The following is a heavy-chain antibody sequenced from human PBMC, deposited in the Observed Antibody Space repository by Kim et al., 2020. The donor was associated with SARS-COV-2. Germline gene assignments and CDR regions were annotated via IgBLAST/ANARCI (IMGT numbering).Heavy chain of an antibody. CDR3: ARQSGTGTTSVDY. Sequence: SSPSLKRRFTISVDTSKNQFSLKLTSVTAADTAVYYCARQSGTGTTSVDYWGQGTLVTVSS. J-gene: IGHJ4*02. D-gene: IGHD1-1*01. V-gene: IGHV4-59*08.